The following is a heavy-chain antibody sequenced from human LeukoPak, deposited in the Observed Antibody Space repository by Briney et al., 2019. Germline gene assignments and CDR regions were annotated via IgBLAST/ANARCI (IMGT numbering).Heavy chain of an antibody. D-gene: IGHD1-26*01. CDR2: IYHSGST. CDR1: GGSISSGGYY. J-gene: IGHJ3*02. CDR3: ARGWELLSAFDI. Sequence: SQTLSLTCTVSGGSISSGGYYWSWIRQPPGKGLEWIGYIYHSGSTYYNPSLKSRVTISVDTSKNQFSLKLSSVTAADTAVYYCARGWELLSAFDIWGQGTMVTVSS. V-gene: IGHV4-30-2*01.